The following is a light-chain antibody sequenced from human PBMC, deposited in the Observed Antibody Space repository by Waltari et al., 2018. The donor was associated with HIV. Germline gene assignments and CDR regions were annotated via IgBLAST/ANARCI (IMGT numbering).Light chain of an antibody. Sequence: IVLTQSPGTLSLSPGERATFSCRARQSVSSDLAWYHQRPGQAPRLLIYGASTRATGIPDRFSGSGSGTDFTLTINSLEPEDFAVYYCQHYTSSPTWTFGQGTKVEIK. J-gene: IGKJ1*01. V-gene: IGKV3-20*01. CDR2: GAS. CDR3: QHYTSSPTWT. CDR1: QSVSSD.